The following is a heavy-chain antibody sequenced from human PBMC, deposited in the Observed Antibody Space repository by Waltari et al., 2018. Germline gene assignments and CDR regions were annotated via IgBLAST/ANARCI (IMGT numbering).Heavy chain of an antibody. CDR2: ISYDGSNK. D-gene: IGHD6-13*01. Sequence: QVQLVESGGGVVQPGRSLRLSCAASGFTFSSYAMHWVRQAPGKGLEWVAVISYDGSNKYYADSVKGRFTISRDNSKNTLYLQMNSLRAEDTAVYYCARGGSSWALDYWDQGTLVTVSS. CDR1: GFTFSSYA. J-gene: IGHJ4*02. V-gene: IGHV3-30-3*01. CDR3: ARGGSSWALDY.